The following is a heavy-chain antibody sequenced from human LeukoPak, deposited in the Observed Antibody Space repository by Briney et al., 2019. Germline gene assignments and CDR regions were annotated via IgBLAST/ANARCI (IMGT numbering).Heavy chain of an antibody. Sequence: ASVKVSCKVSGYTLTELSMHWVRQAPGQGLEWMGRINPNSGGTNYAQKFQGWVTMTRDTSISTAYMELSRLRSDDTAVYYCARGPYYDILTGYYIDYYGMDVWGQGTTVTVSS. CDR2: INPNSGGT. CDR1: GYTLTELS. CDR3: ARGPYYDILTGYYIDYYGMDV. D-gene: IGHD3-9*01. V-gene: IGHV1-2*04. J-gene: IGHJ6*02.